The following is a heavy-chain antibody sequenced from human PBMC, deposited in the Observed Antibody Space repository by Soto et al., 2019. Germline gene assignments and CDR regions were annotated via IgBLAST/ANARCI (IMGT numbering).Heavy chain of an antibody. J-gene: IGHJ5*02. CDR3: SRDRGAIAVAGAGWFDP. D-gene: IGHD6-19*01. CDR2: ISAYNGNT. V-gene: IGHV1-18*01. CDR1: GYTFTSYG. Sequence: GASVKVSCKASGYTFTSYGISWVRQAPGQGLEWMGWISAYNGNTNYAQKLQGRATMTTDTSTSTAYMELRSLRSDDTAVYYWSRDRGAIAVAGAGWFDPWGQGTLVTVSS.